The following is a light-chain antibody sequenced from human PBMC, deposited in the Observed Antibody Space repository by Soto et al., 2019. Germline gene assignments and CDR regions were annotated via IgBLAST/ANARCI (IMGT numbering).Light chain of an antibody. Sequence: EIVMTQSPGPLSLSPGERATLSCMASQSVSNNYLAWYQQKPGQAPRLLIYGASNRATGIPDRFSGSGSGTDFTLTISRLDPEYFAVYYCQQYGSSGTFGQGTKVDIK. CDR3: QQYGSSGT. V-gene: IGKV3-20*01. CDR1: QSVSNNY. J-gene: IGKJ1*01. CDR2: GAS.